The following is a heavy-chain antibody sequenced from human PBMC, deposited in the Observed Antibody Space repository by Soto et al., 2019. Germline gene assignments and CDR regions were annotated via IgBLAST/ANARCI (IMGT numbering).Heavy chain of an antibody. CDR1: GYTFTGYY. V-gene: IGHV1-2*02. D-gene: IGHD6-19*01. CDR2: INPNSGGT. Sequence: ASVKVSCKASGYTFTGYYMHWVRQAPGQGLEWMGWINPNSGGTNYAQKFQGRVTMTRDMSISTAYMELSRLRSDDTAVYYCARDIGYSSGWYDYWGQGTLVTVSS. CDR3: ARDIGYSSGWYDY. J-gene: IGHJ4*02.